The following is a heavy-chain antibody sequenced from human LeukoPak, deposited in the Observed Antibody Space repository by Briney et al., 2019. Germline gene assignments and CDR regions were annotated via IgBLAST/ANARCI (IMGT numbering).Heavy chain of an antibody. CDR2: IYSGGST. CDR3: ARGGGLDV. D-gene: IGHD3-16*01. V-gene: IGHV3-53*01. J-gene: IGHJ6*02. Sequence: ASVKVSCKASGYTFSRYGISWVRQAPGKGLEWVSVIYSGGSTYYADSVKGRFTISRDNAKNSLYLQMSNLRAEDTAVYFCARGGGLDVWGQGATVTVSS. CDR1: GYTFSRYG.